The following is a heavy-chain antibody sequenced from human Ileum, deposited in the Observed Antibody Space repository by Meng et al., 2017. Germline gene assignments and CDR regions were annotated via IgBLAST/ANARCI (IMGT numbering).Heavy chain of an antibody. CDR3: ARFSSGYFFGY. D-gene: IGHD3-22*01. Sequence: VQLVQSGAEVKKPGASVKFSCKASGYTFSNYAMNWVRQAPGQRLEWMGWINAGNGDTKYSQKFQGRVTITRDTSASTGYMELSSLRSEDTAVYYCARFSSGYFFGYWGQGTLVTVSS. CDR2: INAGNGDT. V-gene: IGHV1-3*01. CDR1: GYTFSNYA. J-gene: IGHJ4*02.